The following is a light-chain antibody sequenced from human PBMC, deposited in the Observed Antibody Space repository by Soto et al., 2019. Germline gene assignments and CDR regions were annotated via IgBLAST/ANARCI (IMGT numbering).Light chain of an antibody. V-gene: IGKV4-1*01. Sequence: DIVMTQSPDSLAVSLGERATINCKSSQNVLYKSNNENYLAWFQQKPGQPPKLLIYWASTRKSGVPDRFTGSGSGSDFTSTLSSLQAEDVAVYYCQQYYSTPPYTFGQGTKLEI. CDR2: WAS. J-gene: IGKJ2*01. CDR1: QNVLYKSNNENY. CDR3: QQYYSTPPYT.